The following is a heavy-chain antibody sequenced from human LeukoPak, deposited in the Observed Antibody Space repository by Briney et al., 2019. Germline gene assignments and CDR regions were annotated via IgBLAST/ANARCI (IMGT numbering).Heavy chain of an antibody. V-gene: IGHV3-53*01. CDR1: GFTVSSNY. Sequence: PGGSLRLSCAASGFTVSSNYMSWVRQAPGKGLEWVSVIYSGGSTYYADSVKGRFTISRDNSKNTLYLQMNSLRDEDTAVYYCAREQFQLSRYFDYWGQGTLVTVSS. D-gene: IGHD5-24*01. CDR2: IYSGGST. CDR3: AREQFQLSRYFDY. J-gene: IGHJ4*02.